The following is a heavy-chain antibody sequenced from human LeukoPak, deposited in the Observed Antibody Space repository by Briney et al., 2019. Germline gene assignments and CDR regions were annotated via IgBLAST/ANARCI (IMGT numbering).Heavy chain of an antibody. V-gene: IGHV1-8*01. J-gene: IGHJ4*02. D-gene: IGHD5-12*01. Sequence: ASVKVSCKASGYTFTSYDINWVRQATGQGLEWMGWMNPNSGNTGYAQKFQGRVTMTRNTSISTAYMELSSLRSEDTAVYYCARDRTRYSGYDYAYWGQGTLVTVSS. CDR3: ARDRTRYSGYDYAY. CDR2: MNPNSGNT. CDR1: GYTFTSYD.